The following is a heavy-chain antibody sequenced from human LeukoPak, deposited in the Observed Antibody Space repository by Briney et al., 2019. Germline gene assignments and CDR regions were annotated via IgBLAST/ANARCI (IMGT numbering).Heavy chain of an antibody. D-gene: IGHD6-19*01. J-gene: IGHJ5*02. CDR3: AKDPGYSSGWADNFFDL. Sequence: ASVKVSCKASGYTFTGYYMHWVRQAPGQGLEWMGWINPNSGGTNYAQKFQGRVAMTRDTTISTAYMELSRLRSDDTAVFYCAKDPGYSSGWADNFFDLWGQGTLVTVSS. V-gene: IGHV1-2*02. CDR1: GYTFTGYY. CDR2: INPNSGGT.